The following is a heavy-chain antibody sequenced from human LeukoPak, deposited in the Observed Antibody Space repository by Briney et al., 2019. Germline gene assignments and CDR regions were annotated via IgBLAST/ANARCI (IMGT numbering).Heavy chain of an antibody. V-gene: IGHV4-39*07. CDR2: IYYSGST. Sequence: SETLSLTCAVSGASISGSGYYWGWIRQPPGKGLEWIGNIYYSGSTYYNPSLKSRVTISVDTSKNQFSLKLSSVTAADTAVYYCARGKSTVWGLSFDIWGQGTMVTVSS. CDR1: GASISGSGYY. D-gene: IGHD2-8*01. CDR3: ARGKSTVWGLSFDI. J-gene: IGHJ3*02.